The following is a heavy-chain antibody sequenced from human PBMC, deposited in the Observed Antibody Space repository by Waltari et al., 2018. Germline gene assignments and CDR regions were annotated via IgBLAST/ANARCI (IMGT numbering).Heavy chain of an antibody. J-gene: IGHJ4*02. CDR3: ASSRIAVAGTGY. D-gene: IGHD6-19*01. Sequence: QVQLQESGPGLVKPSETLSLTCTVSGGSISSYYWSWIRQPAGKGLEWIGSIYHSGSTYYNPYLTSRVTISVDPSKNQFSLKLSSVTAADTAVYYCASSRIAVAGTGYWGQGTLVTVSS. CDR1: GGSISSYY. CDR2: IYHSGST. V-gene: IGHV4-4*07.